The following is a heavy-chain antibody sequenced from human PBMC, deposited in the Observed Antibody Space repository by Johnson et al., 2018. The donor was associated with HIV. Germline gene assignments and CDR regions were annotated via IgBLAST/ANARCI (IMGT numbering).Heavy chain of an antibody. V-gene: IGHV3-7*05. Sequence: VQLVESGGGLVQPGGSLRLSCAASGFTFSSYWMSWVRQAPGKGLEWVANIKQDGSEKYYVDSVKGRFTISRDNAKNSLYLQMNSLRAEDTAVYYCARQQRSRNVAFDIWGQGTMVTVSS. CDR3: ARQQRSRNVAFDI. CDR2: IKQDGSEK. J-gene: IGHJ3*02. D-gene: IGHD6-13*01. CDR1: GFTFSSYW.